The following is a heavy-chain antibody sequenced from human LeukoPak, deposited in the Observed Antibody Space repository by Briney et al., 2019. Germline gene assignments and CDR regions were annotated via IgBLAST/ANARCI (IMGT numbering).Heavy chain of an antibody. J-gene: IGHJ4*02. V-gene: IGHV4-4*07. CDR3: TREGSASY. D-gene: IGHD3-10*01. CDR2: GST. Sequence: GSTNYNPSLKSRATMSVDTSKNQFSLRLSSVTAADTAVYYCTREGSASYWGQGILVTVSS.